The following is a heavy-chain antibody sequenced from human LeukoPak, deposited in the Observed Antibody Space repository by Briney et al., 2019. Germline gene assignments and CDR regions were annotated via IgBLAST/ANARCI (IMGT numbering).Heavy chain of an antibody. D-gene: IGHD3-9*01. CDR3: ASHPLRYFDWLSDYYSDY. J-gene: IGHJ4*02. V-gene: IGHV1-69*13. CDR2: IIPIFGTA. CDR1: GGTFSSYA. Sequence: GASVKVSCTASGGTFSSYAISWVRPAPGQGLEWMGGIIPIFGTANYAQKFQGRVTITADESTSTAYMELSSLRSEDTAVYYCASHPLRYFDWLSDYYSDYWGQGTLVTVSS.